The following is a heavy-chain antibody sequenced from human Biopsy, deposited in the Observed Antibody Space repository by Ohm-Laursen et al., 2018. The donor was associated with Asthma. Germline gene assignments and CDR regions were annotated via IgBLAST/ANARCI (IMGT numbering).Heavy chain of an antibody. V-gene: IGHV4-34*01. CDR3: VRGEEVAGTYFKD. CDR1: GGSFTHYF. D-gene: IGHD6-19*01. CDR2: INYRGDT. J-gene: IGHJ1*01. Sequence: GTPSLTCAISGGSFTHYFWMWIRQPPGKGLEWIGEINYRGDTNYNPSLESRVSISVDTSTYHFSLRLNSVTAADTAVYYCVRGEEVAGTYFKDWDQGTLVTVSS.